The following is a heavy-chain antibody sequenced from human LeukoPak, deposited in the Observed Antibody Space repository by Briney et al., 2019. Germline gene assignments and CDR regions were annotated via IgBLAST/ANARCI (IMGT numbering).Heavy chain of an antibody. Sequence: ASVKVSCKASGYTFTGYYMHWVRQAPGQGLEWMGWINPNSGGTNYAQKFQGRVTMTRDTSIGTAYMELSRLRSDDTAAYYCAGTSGTVTTSSWYFDLWGRGTLVTVSS. CDR2: INPNSGGT. J-gene: IGHJ2*01. CDR3: AGTSGTVTTSSWYFDL. D-gene: IGHD4-17*01. V-gene: IGHV1-2*02. CDR1: GYTFTGYY.